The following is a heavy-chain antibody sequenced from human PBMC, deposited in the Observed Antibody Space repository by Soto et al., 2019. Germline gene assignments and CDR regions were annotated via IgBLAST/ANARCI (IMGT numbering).Heavy chain of an antibody. J-gene: IGHJ6*02. CDR3: ARGEVVAVSLVDYYYYGMGV. Sequence: SETLSLTCTVSGGSISSGGYYWSWIRQHPGKGLEWIGYIYYSGSTYYNPSLKSRVTISVDTSKNQFSLKLSSVTAADTAVYYCARGEVVAVSLVDYYYYGMGVWGQGTTVTVSS. CDR2: IYYSGST. CDR1: GGSISSGGYY. V-gene: IGHV4-31*03. D-gene: IGHD2-15*01.